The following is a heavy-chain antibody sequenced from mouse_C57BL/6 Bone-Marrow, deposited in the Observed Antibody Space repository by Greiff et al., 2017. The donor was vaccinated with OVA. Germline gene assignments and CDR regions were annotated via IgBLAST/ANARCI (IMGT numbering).Heavy chain of an antibody. J-gene: IGHJ1*03. CDR1: GFTFSDYG. CDR3: ARKSVKGWYFDV. CDR2: ISSGSSTI. D-gene: IGHD1-3*01. V-gene: IGHV5-17*01. Sequence: EVKLMESGGGLVKPGGSLKLSCAASGFTFSDYGMHWVRQAPEKGLEWVAYISSGSSTIYYADTVKGRFTISRDNAKNTLFLQMTSLRSEDTAMYYCARKSVKGWYFDVWGTGTTVTVSS.